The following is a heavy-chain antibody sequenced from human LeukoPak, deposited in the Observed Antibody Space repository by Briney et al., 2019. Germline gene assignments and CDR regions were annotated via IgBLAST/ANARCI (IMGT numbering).Heavy chain of an antibody. V-gene: IGHV1-18*01. CDR2: ISGHNGDT. CDR1: GYTFTSYG. CDR3: ARVGSGELQPAEFDY. D-gene: IGHD3-10*01. J-gene: IGHJ4*02. Sequence: ASVKVSCKASGYTFTSYGVSWVRQAPGQGLEWMGWISGHNGDTNYAQKLQDRVSMTTDTSTSTAYMELRSLTSDDTAVYYCARVGSGELQPAEFDYWGQGTLVTVSS.